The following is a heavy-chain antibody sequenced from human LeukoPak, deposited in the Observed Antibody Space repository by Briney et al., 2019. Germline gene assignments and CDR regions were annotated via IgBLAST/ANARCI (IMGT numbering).Heavy chain of an antibody. CDR1: GGSISGTNYY. CDR2: IDYSGSA. CDR3: ARRTYSYGFRFDP. Sequence: SETLSLTCTVSGGSISGTNYYWAWIRQPPGKGLKWIGSIDYSGSAVYNPSLNSRLTISVDTSKNQVSLKVPSVTAADTAVYYCARRTYSYGFRFDPWGQGTLVIVSS. V-gene: IGHV4-39*01. J-gene: IGHJ5*02. D-gene: IGHD3-16*02.